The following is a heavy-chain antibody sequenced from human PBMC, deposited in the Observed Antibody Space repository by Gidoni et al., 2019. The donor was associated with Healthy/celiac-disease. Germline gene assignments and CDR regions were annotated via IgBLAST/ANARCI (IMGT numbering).Heavy chain of an antibody. J-gene: IGHJ4*02. CDR2: ISYDGSNK. Sequence: QVQLVESGGGVVQPGRSLRLSCAASGSTFSSYGMHWVRQAPGKGLEWVAVISYDGSNKYYADSVKGRFTISRDNSKNALYLQMNSLRAEDTAVYYCAKLPGTHYYDYVWGSYRYPYWGQGTLVTVSS. D-gene: IGHD3-16*02. CDR1: GSTFSSYG. V-gene: IGHV3-30*18. CDR3: AKLPGTHYYDYVWGSYRYPY.